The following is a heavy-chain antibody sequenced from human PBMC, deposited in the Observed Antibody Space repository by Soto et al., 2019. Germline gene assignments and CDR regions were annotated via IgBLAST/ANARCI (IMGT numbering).Heavy chain of an antibody. CDR3: ARFPLYSSSWYGWFDP. CDR2: IYPGDSDT. Sequence: GGSLKISCKGSGYSFSRYWIGRVRQMPGKGLEWMGIIYPGDSDTRYSPSFQGQVTISADKSISTAYLQWSSLKASDTAMYYCARFPLYSSSWYGWFDPWGQGTLVTVSS. CDR1: GYSFSRYW. J-gene: IGHJ5*02. V-gene: IGHV5-51*01. D-gene: IGHD6-13*01.